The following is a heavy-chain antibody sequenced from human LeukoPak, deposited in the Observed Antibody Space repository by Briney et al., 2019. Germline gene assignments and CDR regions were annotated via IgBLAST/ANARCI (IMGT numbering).Heavy chain of an antibody. V-gene: IGHV3-74*01. J-gene: IGHJ5*02. Sequence: PGGSLRLSCAASGFTFSSYWMHWAPQAPGKGLVWVSHINSDESRTRYADSVKGRFTISRDNAKNTLYLQMNSLRAEDTAVYYCARDPTVRYFDWLLAGWFDPWGQGTLVTVSS. CDR1: GFTFSSYW. CDR2: INSDESRT. CDR3: ARDPTVRYFDWLLAGWFDP. D-gene: IGHD3-9*01.